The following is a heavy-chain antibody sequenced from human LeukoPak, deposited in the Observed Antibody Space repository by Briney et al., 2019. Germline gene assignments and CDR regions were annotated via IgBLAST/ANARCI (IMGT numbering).Heavy chain of an antibody. V-gene: IGHV4-59*01. CDR1: GGSISTYY. Sequence: PSETLSLTCTVSGGSISTYYWTWIRKPPGKGLQWIGYIYYSGSTNYNPSLKSRVNISVDTSKNQFSLKLSSVTAADTAVYYCARKDAYNREDAFDIWGQGTRVTVSS. CDR2: IYYSGST. J-gene: IGHJ3*02. D-gene: IGHD5-24*01. CDR3: ARKDAYNREDAFDI.